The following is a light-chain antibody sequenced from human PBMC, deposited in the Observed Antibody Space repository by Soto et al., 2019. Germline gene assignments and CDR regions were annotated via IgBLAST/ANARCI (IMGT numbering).Light chain of an antibody. CDR1: QGIANY. V-gene: IGKV1-39*01. CDR2: GAS. CDR3: QQSFNNPRT. J-gene: IGKJ1*01. Sequence: DIQMTQSPSSLSASVGDRVTITCRASQGIANYLNWYQQKPGKAPKLLIYGASSLQSGVPSKFSGSGSGTDFTITIISLQPEDVACYYCQQSFNNPRTFGQGTEVEFK.